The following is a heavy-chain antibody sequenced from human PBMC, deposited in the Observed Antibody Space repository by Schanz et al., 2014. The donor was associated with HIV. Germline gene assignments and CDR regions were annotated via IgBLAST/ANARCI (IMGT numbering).Heavy chain of an antibody. V-gene: IGHV1-46*01. Sequence: QVQLVQSGAEVKKPGASVKLSCKASGYTFTRHFIHWLRQAPGQGPEWMGIINPIDGMTSYAQKLQGRVTLTRETSTSTVYMDLRSLRSEDTAVYYCARAPYTSCWYGVDYWGQGTLVTVSS. CDR1: GYTFTRHF. J-gene: IGHJ4*02. CDR2: INPIDGMT. D-gene: IGHD6-19*01. CDR3: ARAPYTSCWYGVDY.